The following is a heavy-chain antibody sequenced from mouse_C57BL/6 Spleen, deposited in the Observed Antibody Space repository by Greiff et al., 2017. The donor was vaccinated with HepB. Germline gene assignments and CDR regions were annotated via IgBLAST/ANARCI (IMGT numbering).Heavy chain of an antibody. V-gene: IGHV1-80*01. CDR3: ARASDRRRYFDY. CDR2: IYPGDGDT. J-gene: IGHJ2*01. CDR1: GYAFSSYW. Sequence: QVQLQQSGAELVKPGASVKISCKASGYAFSSYWMNWVKQRPGKGLEWIGQIYPGDGDTNYNGKFKGKATLTADKSSSTAYMQRSSLTSEDSAVYFCARASDRRRYFDYWGQGTTLTVSS.